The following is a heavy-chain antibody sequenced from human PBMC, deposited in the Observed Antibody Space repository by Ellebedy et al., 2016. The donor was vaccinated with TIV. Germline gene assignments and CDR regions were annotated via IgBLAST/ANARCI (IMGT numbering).Heavy chain of an antibody. CDR3: ARDGYDLHYSPFDC. CDR1: GFTFSSYS. CDR2: ISSSSSTI. D-gene: IGHD1-7*01. J-gene: IGHJ4*02. V-gene: IGHV3-48*01. Sequence: GGSLRLSCAASGFTFSSYSMNWVRQAPGKGLEWVSYISSSSSTIYYADSVKGRFTISRDNSKNTLYLQMNSLRVEDTAVYYCARDGYDLHYSPFDCWGQGTLVTVSS.